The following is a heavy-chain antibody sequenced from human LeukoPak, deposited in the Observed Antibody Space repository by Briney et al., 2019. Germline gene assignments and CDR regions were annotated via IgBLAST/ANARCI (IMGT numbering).Heavy chain of an antibody. V-gene: IGHV1-2*02. Sequence: ASVTVSCKASGYTFTGYYMHWVRQAPGQGLEWMGWINPNSGGTNYAQKFQGRVTMTRDTSISTAYMELSSLRSEDTAVYYCARVLGITMIPDYWGQGTLVTVSS. CDR1: GYTFTGYY. D-gene: IGHD3-22*01. CDR3: ARVLGITMIPDY. J-gene: IGHJ4*02. CDR2: INPNSGGT.